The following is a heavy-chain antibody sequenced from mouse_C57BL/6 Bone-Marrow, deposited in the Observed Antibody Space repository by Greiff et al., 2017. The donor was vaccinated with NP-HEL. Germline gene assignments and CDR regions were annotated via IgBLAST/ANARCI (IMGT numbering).Heavy chain of an antibody. CDR1: GFTFSSYA. Sequence: DVKLVESGGGLVKPGGSLKLSCAASGFTFSSYAMSWVRQTPEKRLEWVATISDGGSYTYYPDNVKGRFTISRDNAKNNLYLQMSHLKSEDTAMYYGGRDGGVVAGVGGSWYFDVWGTGTTVTVSS. D-gene: IGHD1-1*01. V-gene: IGHV5-4*03. CDR3: GRDGGVVAGVGGSWYFDV. J-gene: IGHJ1*03. CDR2: ISDGGSYT.